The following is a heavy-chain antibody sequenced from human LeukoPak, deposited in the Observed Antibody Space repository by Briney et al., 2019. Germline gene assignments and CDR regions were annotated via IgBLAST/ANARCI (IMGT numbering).Heavy chain of an antibody. CDR2: ISTSSSSI. J-gene: IGHJ4*02. V-gene: IGHV3-21*01. CDR1: GFTFSSYE. Sequence: GGSLRLSCAASGFTFSSYEMNWVRQAPGKGLEWVSSISTSSSSIYYADSVKGRFTISRDNAKNSLYLQMNSLRAEDTAVYYCARVSLYYGSGTYYPPDYWGQGTLVTVSS. CDR3: ARVSLYYGSGTYYPPDY. D-gene: IGHD3-10*01.